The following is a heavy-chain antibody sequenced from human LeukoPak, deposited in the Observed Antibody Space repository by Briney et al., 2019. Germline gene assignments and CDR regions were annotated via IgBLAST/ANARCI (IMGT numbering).Heavy chain of an antibody. CDR1: GFTFSSYS. J-gene: IGHJ3*02. V-gene: IGHV3-48*04. D-gene: IGHD2-2*01. CDR3: ASSDTYPGAFDI. Sequence: GGSLRLSCAASGFTFSSYSMNWVRHAPGKGLEWVSYISRTSLTINYADSVTGRFTISRDNAKNTMYLQMNSLRAEDTAVYYCASSDTYPGAFDIWGQGTMVTVSS. CDR2: ISRTSLTI.